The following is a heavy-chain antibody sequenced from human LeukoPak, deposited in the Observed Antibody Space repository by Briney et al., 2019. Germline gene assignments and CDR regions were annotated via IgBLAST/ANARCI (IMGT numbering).Heavy chain of an antibody. CDR2: ISAYNGNT. Sequence: ASVKVSCKASGYTFTSYGISWVRQAPGQGLEWMGWISAYNGNTNYAQKLQGRVAMTTDTSTSTAYMELRSLRSDDTAVYYCATWDGSPGRKSFYFDYWGQGTLVTVSS. D-gene: IGHD1-26*01. J-gene: IGHJ4*02. CDR1: GYTFTSYG. V-gene: IGHV1-18*01. CDR3: ATWDGSPGRKSFYFDY.